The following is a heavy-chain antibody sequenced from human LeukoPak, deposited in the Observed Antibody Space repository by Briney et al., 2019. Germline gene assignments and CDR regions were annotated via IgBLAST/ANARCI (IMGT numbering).Heavy chain of an antibody. D-gene: IGHD2-2*01. V-gene: IGHV3-74*01. Sequence: PGGSLRLSCAASGFTFDDYGMSWVRQAPGKGLVWVSRIKSDGSITNYADSVKGRFTISRDNSKNTLYLQMNSLRAEDTAVYYCAKGVVVAPDVTPFDYWGQGTLVTVSS. CDR1: GFTFDDYG. CDR2: IKSDGSIT. CDR3: AKGVVVAPDVTPFDY. J-gene: IGHJ4*02.